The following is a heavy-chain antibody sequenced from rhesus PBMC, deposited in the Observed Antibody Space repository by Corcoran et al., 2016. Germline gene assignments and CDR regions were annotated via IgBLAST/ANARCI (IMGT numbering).Heavy chain of an antibody. CDR3: AKGAGLYDV. V-gene: IGHV4S11*01. J-gene: IGHJ5-1*01. CDR2: FYGSGSNT. CDR1: GGHISSNT. D-gene: IGHD1-1*01. Sequence: QVQLQESGPGLVKPLETLSLTCVVSGGHISSNTWSWIRQPPGKGLEWIGYFYGSGSNTNYNPSLKSRVTLSVYTSKNQFSLKLTSVSAADTAVYYCAKGAGLYDVWGAGVLVTVSS.